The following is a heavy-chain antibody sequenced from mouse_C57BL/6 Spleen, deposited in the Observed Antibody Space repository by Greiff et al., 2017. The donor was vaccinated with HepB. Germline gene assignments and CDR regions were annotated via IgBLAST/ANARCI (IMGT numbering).Heavy chain of an antibody. D-gene: IGHD2-3*01. J-gene: IGHJ1*03. CDR2: ISNGGGST. CDR3: ARHFDDPWYFDV. Sequence: EVKVEESGGGLVQPGGSLKLSCAASGFTFSDYYMYWVRQTPEKRLEWVAYISNGGGSTYYPDTVKGRFTISRDNAKNTLYLQMSRLKSEDTAMYYCARHFDDPWYFDVWGTGTTVTVSS. V-gene: IGHV5-12*01. CDR1: GFTFSDYY.